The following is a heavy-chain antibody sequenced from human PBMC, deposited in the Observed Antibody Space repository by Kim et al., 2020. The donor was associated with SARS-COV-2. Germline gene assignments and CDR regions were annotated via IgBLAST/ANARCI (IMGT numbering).Heavy chain of an antibody. J-gene: IGHJ4*02. Sequence: ASVKVSCKASGYTFTGYYMHWVRQAPGQGLEWMGRINPNSGGTNYAQKFQGRVTMTRDTSISTAYMELSRLRSDDTAVYYCARALQLERQGPTFGYWGQGTLVTVSS. V-gene: IGHV1-2*06. D-gene: IGHD1-1*01. CDR3: ARALQLERQGPTFGY. CDR2: INPNSGGT. CDR1: GYTFTGYY.